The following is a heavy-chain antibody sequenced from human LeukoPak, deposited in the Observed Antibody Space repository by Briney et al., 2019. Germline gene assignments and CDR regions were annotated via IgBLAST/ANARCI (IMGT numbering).Heavy chain of an antibody. J-gene: IGHJ3*01. CDR2: ISVSGSNT. D-gene: IGHD6-13*01. V-gene: IGHV3-23*01. CDR3: AKGLDSISRNAFDF. Sequence: GGSLRLSCEVSGFTFSDYAMKWVRQAPGKGLGWVSVISVSGSNTYYADSVKGRFTISRDNSKNTLYLQMNSLRAEDTALYYCAKGLDSISRNAFDFWGQGTMVTVSS. CDR1: GFTFSDYA.